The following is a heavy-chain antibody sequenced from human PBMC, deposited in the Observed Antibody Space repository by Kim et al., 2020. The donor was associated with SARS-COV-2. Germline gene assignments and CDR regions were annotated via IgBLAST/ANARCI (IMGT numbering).Heavy chain of an antibody. Sequence: GGSLRLSCAASGFNFEDYAMHWVRQAPGKGLEWVSLINGDGDITLYSDSVKGRFTISRDNNKNFVYLQMSSLRTEDTALFYCAKDMQGGEYSSSSMDYWGQGNLVTVSS. V-gene: IGHV3-43*02. J-gene: IGHJ4*02. D-gene: IGHD6-6*01. CDR1: GFNFEDYA. CDR3: AKDMQGGEYSSSSMDY. CDR2: INGDGDIT.